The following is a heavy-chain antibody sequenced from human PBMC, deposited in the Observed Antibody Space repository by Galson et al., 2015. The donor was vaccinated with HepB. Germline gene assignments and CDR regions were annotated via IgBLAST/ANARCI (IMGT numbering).Heavy chain of an antibody. D-gene: IGHD6-19*01. V-gene: IGHV3-72*01. CDR2: SKNKANGYTT. CDR1: GFSFTDHY. Sequence: SLRVSCAASGFSFTDHYADWVRQAPGKGLEWVARSKNKANGYTTEYAPSVKGRFAISRDDSKNSVYLQMNSLKTEDTAVYYCARSIAVASAYWGQGTLVTVSS. CDR3: ARSIAVASAY. J-gene: IGHJ4*02.